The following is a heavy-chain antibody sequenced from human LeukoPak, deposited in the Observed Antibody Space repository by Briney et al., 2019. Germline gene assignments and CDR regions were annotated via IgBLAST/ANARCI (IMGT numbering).Heavy chain of an antibody. J-gene: IGHJ6*02. Sequence: SETLSLTCTVSGGSISSSSYYWGWIRQPPGKGLEWIGSIYYSGSTYYSPSLKSRVTISVDTSKNQFSLKLSSVTAADTAVYYCARHPNYDFWSLEYYYGMDVWGQGTTVTVSS. CDR1: GGSISSSSYY. CDR2: IYYSGST. CDR3: ARHPNYDFWSLEYYYGMDV. D-gene: IGHD3-3*01. V-gene: IGHV4-39*01.